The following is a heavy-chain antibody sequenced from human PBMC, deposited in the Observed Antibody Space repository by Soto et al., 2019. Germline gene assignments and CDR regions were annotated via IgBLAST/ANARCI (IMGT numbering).Heavy chain of an antibody. CDR2: ISGSGGST. D-gene: IGHD2-15*01. Sequence: PGGSLRLSCAASGFTFSSYAMSWVRQAPGKGLEWVSAISGSGGSTYYADSVKGRFTISRDNSENTLYLQINNVRAEDTAVYYCARAKNLCSGGSCYSIDYWGQGTLVTVSS. CDR3: ARAKNLCSGGSCYSIDY. V-gene: IGHV3-23*01. J-gene: IGHJ4*02. CDR1: GFTFSSYA.